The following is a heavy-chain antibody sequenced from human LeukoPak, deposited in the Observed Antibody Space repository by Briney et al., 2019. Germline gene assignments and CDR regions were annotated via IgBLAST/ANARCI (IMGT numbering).Heavy chain of an antibody. CDR1: GRSFSDYS. CDR2: INHSGST. V-gene: IGHV4-34*01. Sequence: SETLSLTCAVYGRSFSDYSWSWIRQPPGKGLEWIGEINHSGSTNYNPSLKSRVTISLDTSKNQFSLRLSSVTAADTAVYYCARAPSHYGVDVWGQGTTVTVSS. J-gene: IGHJ6*02. CDR3: ARAPSHYGVDV.